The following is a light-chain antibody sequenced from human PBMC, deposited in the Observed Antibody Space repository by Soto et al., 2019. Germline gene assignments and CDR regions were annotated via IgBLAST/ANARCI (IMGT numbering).Light chain of an antibody. CDR3: LQDYNYPRT. V-gene: IGKV3-15*01. Sequence: EVVLTQSPATLSVSPGDRATFSCRASQYIGSAVAWYHQRSGQAPRLLIFDASVRVPTTPARFSGSVSGTEFTLTISSLQPEDFATYYCLQDYNYPRTFGQGTKVDIK. CDR2: DAS. J-gene: IGKJ1*01. CDR1: QYIGSA.